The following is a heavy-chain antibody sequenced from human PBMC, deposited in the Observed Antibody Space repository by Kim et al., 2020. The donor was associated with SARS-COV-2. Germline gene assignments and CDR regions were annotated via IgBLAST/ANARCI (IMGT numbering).Heavy chain of an antibody. D-gene: IGHD3-22*01. CDR3: ARGDYYDSRPKF. J-gene: IGHJ4*02. V-gene: IGHV3-11*06. CDR2: ISSGGSYT. Sequence: GGSLRLSCTASGFPFSDYYMSWIRQAPGKGLEWVSYISSGGSYTNYADSVKGRFTISRDNSKKSLFLQMNSLRAEDTAVYYCARGDYYDSRPKFWGQGTLVTVSS. CDR1: GFPFSDYY.